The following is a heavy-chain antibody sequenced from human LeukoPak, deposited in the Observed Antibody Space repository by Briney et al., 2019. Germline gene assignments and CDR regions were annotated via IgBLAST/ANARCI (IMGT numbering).Heavy chain of an antibody. J-gene: IGHJ6*02. CDR3: ARARGIAAAGYGMDV. CDR1: GYTFTGYY. Sequence: ASVKVSCKASGYTFTGYYMHWVRQAPGQGLEWMGWINPNSGGTNYAQKFQGRVTMTRDTSISTAYMELSRLRSDDTAVYYCARARGIAAAGYGMDVWAKGPRSPSP. D-gene: IGHD6-13*01. CDR2: INPNSGGT. V-gene: IGHV1-2*02.